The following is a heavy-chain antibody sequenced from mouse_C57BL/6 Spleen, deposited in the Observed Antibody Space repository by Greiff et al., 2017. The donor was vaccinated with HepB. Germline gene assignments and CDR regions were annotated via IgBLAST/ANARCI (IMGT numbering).Heavy chain of an antibody. CDR1: GYTFTDYN. Sequence: QLQQSGPELVKPGASVKIPCKASGYTFTDYNMDWVTQSHGKSLEWIGDINPNNGGTIYNQKFKGKATLTVDKSSSTAYMELRSLTSEDTAVYYCARRMVYFDYGGQGTTLTVSS. CDR2: INPNNGGT. V-gene: IGHV1-18*01. CDR3: ARRMVYFDY. J-gene: IGHJ2*01. D-gene: IGHD2-3*01.